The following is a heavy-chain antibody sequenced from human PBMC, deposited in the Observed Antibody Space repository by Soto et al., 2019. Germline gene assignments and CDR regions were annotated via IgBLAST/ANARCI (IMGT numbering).Heavy chain of an antibody. D-gene: IGHD5-12*01. CDR1: GFSLTSGVG. V-gene: IGHV2-5*02. CDR3: AHIDPEIVTVGGHGGFDY. Sequence: KESGPTLVRPPQTLTLTCTFSGFSLTSGVGVGWIRQPPGKALEWLALIYWDDDKRYSPSLKNRLTITKDTSKNHVVLTMTNVGPVDTATYFCAHIDPEIVTVGGHGGFDYWGQGTLVTVSS. CDR2: IYWDDDK. J-gene: IGHJ4*02.